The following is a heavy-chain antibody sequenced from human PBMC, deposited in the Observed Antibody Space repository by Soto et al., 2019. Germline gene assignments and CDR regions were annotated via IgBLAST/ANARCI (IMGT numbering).Heavy chain of an antibody. V-gene: IGHV3-33*01. CDR2: IRIDGSNI. D-gene: IGHD4-17*01. CDR1: GRNIRGHG. J-gene: IGHJ4*02. Sequence: GVPKRVSRRAAGRNIRGHGGRWVRTETGKGLEWVAVIRIDGSNINYGDFAQARFTLSRDTSKNTLYLQMNSLRADDTAVYYCARDGVGGTVFFRYLDYSGPGALVTVSS. CDR3: ARDGVGGTVFFRYLDY.